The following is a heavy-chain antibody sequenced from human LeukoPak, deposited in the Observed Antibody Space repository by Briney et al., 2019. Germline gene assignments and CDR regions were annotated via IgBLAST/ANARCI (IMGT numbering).Heavy chain of an antibody. V-gene: IGHV4-39*01. J-gene: IGHJ4*02. CDR1: GGSISSSNYY. Sequence: SETLSLTCTVSGGSISSSNYYWGWIRQPPGKGLEWIGSIYYSGSTYYYPSLKSRVTISVDTSKNQFSLKLSSVTAADTAVYYCARRRWLDYWGQGTLVTVSS. CDR2: IYYSGST. D-gene: IGHD4-23*01. CDR3: ARRRWLDY.